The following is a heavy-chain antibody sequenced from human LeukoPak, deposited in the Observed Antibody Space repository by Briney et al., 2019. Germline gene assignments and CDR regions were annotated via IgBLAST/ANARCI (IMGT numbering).Heavy chain of an antibody. V-gene: IGHV3-73*01. CDR2: IRTKANTYAT. CDR3: TTSYSGNSWYDWFGP. Sequence: GGSLRLSCAASGFTFSDSSIHWVRQASGKGLEWVGLIRTKANTYATAYAASVTGRFTISRDDSKTTSYLQMNSLKTEDTALYFCTTSYSGNSWYDWFGPWGQGTLVTVSS. J-gene: IGHJ5*02. D-gene: IGHD6-13*01. CDR1: GFTFSDSS.